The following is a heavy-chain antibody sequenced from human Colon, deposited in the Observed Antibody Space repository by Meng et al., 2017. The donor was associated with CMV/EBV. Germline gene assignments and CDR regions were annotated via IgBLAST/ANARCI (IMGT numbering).Heavy chain of an antibody. V-gene: IGHV3-48*01. CDR1: GFTFSSYN. CDR2: ITISSSRI. Sequence: GGSLRLSCVVSGFTFSSYNMNWVRQAPGKGLEWVSYITISSSRIFYADSVKGRFTISRDNSKNTLFLLMSSLRVEDTAVYYCVRADRCGGDCYDRPFDYWGQGSLVTVSS. J-gene: IGHJ4*02. CDR3: VRADRCGGDCYDRPFDY. D-gene: IGHD2-21*01.